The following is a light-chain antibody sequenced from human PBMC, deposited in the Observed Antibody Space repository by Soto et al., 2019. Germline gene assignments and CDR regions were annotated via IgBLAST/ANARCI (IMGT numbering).Light chain of an antibody. J-gene: IGKJ5*01. CDR1: QSGSGSY. V-gene: IGKV3D-20*02. CDR3: QQRSNWPPIT. CDR2: GAS. Sequence: EIVLTQSPGTLSLSPGETATLSCRASQSGSGSYLAWYQQKPGQAPRLLISGASRRATGVPDRFSGSGSGTDFTLTISSLEPEDFAVYYCQQRSNWPPITFGQGTRLEIK.